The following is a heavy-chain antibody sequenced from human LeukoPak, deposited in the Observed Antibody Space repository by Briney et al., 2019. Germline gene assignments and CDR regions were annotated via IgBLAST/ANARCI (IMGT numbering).Heavy chain of an antibody. J-gene: IGHJ4*02. CDR3: ARIAAAGTGPGGY. D-gene: IGHD6-13*01. CDR2: ISSSSSTI. Sequence: PGGSLRLSCAASGFTFSSYSMNWVRQAPGKGLEWVSYISSSSSTIYCADSVKGRFTISRDNAKNSLYLQMNSLRDEDTAVYYCARIAAAGTGPGGYWGQGTLVTVSS. V-gene: IGHV3-48*02. CDR1: GFTFSSYS.